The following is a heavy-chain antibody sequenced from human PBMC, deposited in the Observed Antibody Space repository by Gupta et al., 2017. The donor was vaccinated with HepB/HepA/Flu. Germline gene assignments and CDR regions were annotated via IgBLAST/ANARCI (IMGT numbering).Heavy chain of an antibody. V-gene: IGHV3-21*01. CDR2: ISSSSSYI. D-gene: IGHD6-19*01. CDR1: GSTFGSDA. Sequence: ELRLVEPGVGLVKLGGSRSLPCPALGSTFGSDALNWVRQAPGKGLEWVSSISSSSSYIYYADSVKGRFTISRDNAKNSLYLQMNSLRAEDTAVYYCARAESSGWDDYWGQGTLVTVSS. CDR3: ARAESSGWDDY. J-gene: IGHJ4*02.